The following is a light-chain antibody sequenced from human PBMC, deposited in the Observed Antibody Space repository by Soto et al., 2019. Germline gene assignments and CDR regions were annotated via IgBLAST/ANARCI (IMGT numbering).Light chain of an antibody. CDR3: QQADSFPFT. Sequence: DIQLTQSPSSVSASVGDRVTITCRASQDIGTWLAWYQQKPGKAPKLLIYVASNLQSGVPSRFSGDGAGTDFHLTITSLHTEDFATYHCQQADSFPFTFGPGTKVDF. CDR2: VAS. CDR1: QDIGTW. J-gene: IGKJ3*01. V-gene: IGKV1-12*01.